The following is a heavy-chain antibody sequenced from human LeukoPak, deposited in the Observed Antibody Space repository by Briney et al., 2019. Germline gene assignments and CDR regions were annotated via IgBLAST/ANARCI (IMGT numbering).Heavy chain of an antibody. CDR3: TSIYDSSGYYDYFDY. CDR2: IRSKAYGGTT. D-gene: IGHD3-22*01. Sequence: PGGSLRLSCTASGFTFGDYAMSWVRQAPGKGLEWVGFIRSKAYGGTTEYAASVKGRFTISRDDSKSIAYLQMNSLKTEDTAVYYCTSIYDSSGYYDYFDYWGQGTLVTVSS. CDR1: GFTFGDYA. V-gene: IGHV3-49*04. J-gene: IGHJ4*02.